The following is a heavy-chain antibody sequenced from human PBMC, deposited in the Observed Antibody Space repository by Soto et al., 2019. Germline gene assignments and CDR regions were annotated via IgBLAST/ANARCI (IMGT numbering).Heavy chain of an antibody. D-gene: IGHD6-25*01. V-gene: IGHV3-30*18. CDR2: TSYDGSSG. Sequence: QVQLVESGGGVVQPGRSLRLSCAASGFTFSSSGMHWVRQAPGKGLEWVAVTSYDGSSGYYADSVRGRFTISRDNSKNTLYLQMNSLRDEDTAVYYCAKSPPAAAGYFDYWGQGTLVTVSS. J-gene: IGHJ4*02. CDR1: GFTFSSSG. CDR3: AKSPPAAAGYFDY.